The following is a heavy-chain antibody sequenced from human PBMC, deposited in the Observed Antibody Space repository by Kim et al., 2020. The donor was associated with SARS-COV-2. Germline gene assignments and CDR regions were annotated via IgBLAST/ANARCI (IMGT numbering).Heavy chain of an antibody. Sequence: ASVKVSCKASGYTFTSYAMHWVRQAPGQRLEWMGWINAGNGNTKYSQKFQDRVTITRDTSASTAYMELSSLRSEDTAVYYCARLSGRIAAAGDIDYWGQGTLVTVSS. CDR3: ARLSGRIAAAGDIDY. CDR2: INAGNGNT. CDR1: GYTFTSYA. D-gene: IGHD6-13*01. J-gene: IGHJ4*02. V-gene: IGHV1-3*01.